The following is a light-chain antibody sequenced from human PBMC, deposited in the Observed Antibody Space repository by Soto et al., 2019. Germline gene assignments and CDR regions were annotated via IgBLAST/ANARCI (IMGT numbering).Light chain of an antibody. J-gene: IGLJ2*01. CDR3: SSYTTSRQMV. CDR2: EVS. CDR1: RSDVVGDNY. V-gene: IGLV2-14*01. Sequence: QSALTQPASVSGSPGQSITISCTGTRSDVVGDNYVSWYQQHPGKAPKLMIYEVSNRPSGVSNRFSGSKSGNTASLTISGLQAEDDADYYCSSYTTSRQMVFGGGTKVTVL.